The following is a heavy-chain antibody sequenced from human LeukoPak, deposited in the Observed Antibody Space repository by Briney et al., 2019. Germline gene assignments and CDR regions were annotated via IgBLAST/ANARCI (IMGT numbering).Heavy chain of an antibody. CDR3: ARKTDRPGAVGRDRYFDL. J-gene: IGHJ2*01. Sequence: GGSLRLSCAASGFTFSNYEMTWVRQAPGKGLEWVSYISVGGGDMYYADSVKGRFTTSRDDAKNSLFLQMNSLRAEDTAIYYCARKTDRPGAVGRDRYFDLWGRGTLITVSS. CDR1: GFTFSNYE. V-gene: IGHV3-48*03. D-gene: IGHD6-13*01. CDR2: ISVGGGDM.